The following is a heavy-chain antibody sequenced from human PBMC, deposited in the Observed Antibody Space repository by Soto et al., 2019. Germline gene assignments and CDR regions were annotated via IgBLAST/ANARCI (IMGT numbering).Heavy chain of an antibody. V-gene: IGHV4-4*07. D-gene: IGHD1-1*01. J-gene: IGHJ4*02. CDR1: GGSINTFY. CDR3: ASHPLNWSDADS. CDR2: IFSSGST. Sequence: SETLSLTCTVSGGSINTFYWSWVRQPAGKGLEWIGRIFSSGSTSFNPSLESRVAMSVDTSKNHFSLNLSSVTAADTGVYYCASHPLNWSDADSWGQGVLVTVSS.